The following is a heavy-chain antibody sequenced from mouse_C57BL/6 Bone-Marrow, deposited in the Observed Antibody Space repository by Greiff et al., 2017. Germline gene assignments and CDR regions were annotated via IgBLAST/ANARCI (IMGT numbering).Heavy chain of an antibody. Sequence: EVHLVESGGGLVKPGGSLKLSCAASGFTFSSYAMSWVRQTPEKRLAWVATISDGGSYTYYPDNVKGRFTISRDNAKNNLYLQMSHLKSEDTAMYYCARVAYGFYAMDYWGQGTSVTVSS. V-gene: IGHV5-4*01. CDR3: ARVAYGFYAMDY. CDR2: ISDGGSYT. CDR1: GFTFSSYA. D-gene: IGHD2-2*01. J-gene: IGHJ4*01.